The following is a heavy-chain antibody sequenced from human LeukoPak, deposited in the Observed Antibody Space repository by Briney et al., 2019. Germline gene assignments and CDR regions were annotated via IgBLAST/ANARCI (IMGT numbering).Heavy chain of an antibody. D-gene: IGHD3-22*01. Sequence: PEGSLRLSCAASGFTFSSYWMHWVRQAPGKGLVWVSRINSDGSSTSYADSVKGRFTISRDNAKNTLYLQMNSLRPEDTAVYYCARGWFNRWGPRGYDSFDSWGQGTLVIVSS. J-gene: IGHJ4*02. CDR1: GFTFSSYW. V-gene: IGHV3-74*01. CDR3: ARGWFNRWGPRGYDSFDS. CDR2: INSDGSST.